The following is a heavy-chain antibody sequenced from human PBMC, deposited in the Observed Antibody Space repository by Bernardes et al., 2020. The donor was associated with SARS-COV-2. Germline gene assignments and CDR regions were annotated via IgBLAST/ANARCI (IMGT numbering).Heavy chain of an antibody. V-gene: IGHV4-39*01. CDR3: VSSSRVLFDS. CDR2: IFFTGNA. Sequence: ETLSLTCNVSGDSITNSDYYWGWIRQPPGKGLDWIGSIFFTGNAYYNPSLKSRVTLSVDTSANQFSLKLTSVTAADTAVYYCVSSSRVLFDSWGQGTLVTVSS. J-gene: IGHJ4*02. CDR1: GDSITNSDYY. D-gene: IGHD2-15*01.